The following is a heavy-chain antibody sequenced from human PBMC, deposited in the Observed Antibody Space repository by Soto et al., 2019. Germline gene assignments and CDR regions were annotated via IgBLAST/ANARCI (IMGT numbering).Heavy chain of an antibody. CDR3: ARQLAYCGGDCYLRWFDP. CDR1: GGSISSSSYY. D-gene: IGHD2-21*02. CDR2: IYDSGST. J-gene: IGHJ5*02. V-gene: IGHV4-39*01. Sequence: QLQLQESGPGLVKPSETLSLTCTVSGGSISSSSYYWGWIRQPPGKGLEWIGSIYDSGSTHYNPSLKSRVTISVDTSKKQFPLNLSSVTAADTAVYYCARQLAYCGGDCYLRWFDPWGQGTLVTVSS.